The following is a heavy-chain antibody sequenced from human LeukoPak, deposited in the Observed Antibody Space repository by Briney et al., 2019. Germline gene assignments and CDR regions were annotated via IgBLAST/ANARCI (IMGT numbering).Heavy chain of an antibody. CDR2: ISSSSSYI. D-gene: IGHD4-17*01. CDR1: GFTFSSYW. V-gene: IGHV3-21*01. CDR3: ARDHAGGDYVGYFDY. J-gene: IGHJ4*02. Sequence: GGSLRLSCAASGFTFSSYWMSWVRQAPGKGLEWVSSISSSSSYIYYADSVKGRFTISRDNAKNSLYLQMNSLRAEDTAVYYCARDHAGGDYVGYFDYWGQGTLVTVSS.